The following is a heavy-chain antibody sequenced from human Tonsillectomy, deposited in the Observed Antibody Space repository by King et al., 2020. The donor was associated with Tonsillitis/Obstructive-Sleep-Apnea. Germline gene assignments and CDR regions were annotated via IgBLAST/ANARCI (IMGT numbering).Heavy chain of an antibody. Sequence: VQLQQWGAGLLKPSETLSLTCAVYGGSASGYYWSWIRQPPGKGLEWIGEINHSGSTNYNPSLKSRVTISVDTSKNQFSLKLNSVTAADTAVYYCARVMGNGNCNGASCRPFDYWGQGTLVTVSS. V-gene: IGHV4-34*01. J-gene: IGHJ4*02. CDR2: INHSGST. CDR1: GGSASGYY. CDR3: ARVMGNGNCNGASCRPFDY. D-gene: IGHD2-15*01.